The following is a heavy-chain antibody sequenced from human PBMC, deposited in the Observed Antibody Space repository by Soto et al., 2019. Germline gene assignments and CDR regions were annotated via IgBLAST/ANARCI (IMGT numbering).Heavy chain of an antibody. J-gene: IGHJ3*02. CDR1: GFTFSSYG. CDR3: ARTAGGRVRGALDN. Sequence: DLEESGGGVVQPGTSLRLSCVASGFTFSSYGMHWVRQAPGKGLEWVAVIPNTENKKYYADSVKGRFTISRDNSQNTLFLQMDSLMSEDTAMYYCARTAGGRVRGALDNWGQGTMVTVS. V-gene: IGHV3-30-3*01. CDR2: IPNTENKK. D-gene: IGHD6-13*01.